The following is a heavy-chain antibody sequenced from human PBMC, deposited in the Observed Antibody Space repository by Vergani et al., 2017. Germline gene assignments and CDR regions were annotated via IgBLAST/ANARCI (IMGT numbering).Heavy chain of an antibody. Sequence: EVQLLESGGGLVQPGGSLRLTCAASEFTFSNYAMNWVRQAPGKGLEWVSGISGSGVSAYYTDSVKGRFTISRDNSKNMLFLQMNNLRTEDTAIYYCARDRYYLGSGSYHYFYYYGLDVWGQGTAVTVSS. CDR2: ISGSGVSA. CDR3: ARDRYYLGSGSYHYFYYYGLDV. D-gene: IGHD3-10*01. V-gene: IGHV3-23*01. J-gene: IGHJ6*02. CDR1: EFTFSNYA.